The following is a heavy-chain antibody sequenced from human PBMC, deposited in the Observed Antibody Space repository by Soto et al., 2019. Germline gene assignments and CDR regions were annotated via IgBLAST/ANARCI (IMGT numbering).Heavy chain of an antibody. J-gene: IGHJ4*02. V-gene: IGHV1-18*01. CDR3: ARGSHAVAAAITPFDY. CDR1: GYTFTSYG. D-gene: IGHD6-13*01. Sequence: ASVKVSCKASGYTFTSYGISWVRQAPGQGLEWMAWISAYNGNTNYAQKLQGRVTMTTDTSTSTVYMELRSLRSDDTAVYYCARGSHAVAAAITPFDYWGQGTLVTVSS. CDR2: ISAYNGNT.